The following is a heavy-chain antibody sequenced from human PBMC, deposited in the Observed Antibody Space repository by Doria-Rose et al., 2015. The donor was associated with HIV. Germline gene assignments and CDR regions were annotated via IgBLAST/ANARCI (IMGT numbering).Heavy chain of an antibody. CDR2: ISSSSEYI. D-gene: IGHD3-22*01. J-gene: IGHJ4*02. Sequence: QLVQSVGVLVTPGGSLRLSCAASGFTFSRYIMNWVRQAPGKGLEWVSSISSSSEYIYYVDSVQGRFTISRDNAENSVYLQMNSLRTEDTAVYYCARDHYDSGGYYSDWGQGTLVTVSS. V-gene: IGHV3-21*03. CDR3: ARDHYDSGGYYSD. CDR1: GFTFSRYI.